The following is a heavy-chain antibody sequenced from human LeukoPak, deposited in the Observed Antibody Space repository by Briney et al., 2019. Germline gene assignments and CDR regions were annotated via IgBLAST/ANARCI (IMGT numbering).Heavy chain of an antibody. CDR3: ARAGDIAGVFYFHYYGMDV. J-gene: IGHJ6*02. CDR2: ISGSSSYK. Sequence: GGSLRLSCEVSGFDFSTYSMNWVRQAPGKGLEWVSSISGSSSYKFYADSVKGRFTISRDNAKNSVYLQMDSLSVDDTAVYYCARAGDIAGVFYFHYYGMDVWGQGTTVTVSS. CDR1: GFDFSTYS. D-gene: IGHD7-27*01. V-gene: IGHV3-21*01.